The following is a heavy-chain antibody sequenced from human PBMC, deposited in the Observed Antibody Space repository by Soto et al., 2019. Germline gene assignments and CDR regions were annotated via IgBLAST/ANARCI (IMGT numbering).Heavy chain of an antibody. J-gene: IGHJ6*03. CDR2: MNPNSGNT. CDR1: GYTFTSYD. V-gene: IGHV1-8*01. CDR3: ARFNDPNWAAKYYYYYMDV. D-gene: IGHD7-27*01. Sequence: ASVKVSCKASGYTFTSYDINWVRQATGQGLEWMGWMNPNSGNTGYAQKFQGRVTMTRNTSISTAYMELSSLRSEDTAVYYCARFNDPNWAAKYYYYYMDVWGKGTTVTVSS.